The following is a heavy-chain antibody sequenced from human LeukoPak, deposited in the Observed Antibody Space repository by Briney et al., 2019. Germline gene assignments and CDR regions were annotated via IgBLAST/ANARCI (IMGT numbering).Heavy chain of an antibody. J-gene: IGHJ5*02. Sequence: GASVKVSCKSSGYSFTDYYLHWVRQAPGQGLEWMGWINPNCGGTSSAQKFKGRVTMTRDTSITTVYMEMSWLTSDDTAIYYCARADRLHGGPYLIGPWGQGTLITVSS. CDR3: ARADRLHGGPYLIGP. CDR2: INPNCGGT. V-gene: IGHV1-2*02. CDR1: GYSFTDYY. D-gene: IGHD2-21*01.